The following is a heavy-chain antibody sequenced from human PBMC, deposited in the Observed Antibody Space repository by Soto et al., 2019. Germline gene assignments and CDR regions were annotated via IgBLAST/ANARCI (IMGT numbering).Heavy chain of an antibody. CDR3: ARDSKIFGLAGNYYYYYMDV. CDR2: IYYSGST. V-gene: IGHV4-31*03. D-gene: IGHD3-3*01. CDR1: GGSISSGGYY. J-gene: IGHJ6*03. Sequence: QVQLQESGPGLVKPSQTLSLTCTVSGGSISSGGYYWSWIRQHPGKGLEWIGYIYYSGSTYYNPSLKSRVTISVDTSKNQFSLKLRSVTAAETAVYYCARDSKIFGLAGNYYYYYMDVWGKGTTVTVSS.